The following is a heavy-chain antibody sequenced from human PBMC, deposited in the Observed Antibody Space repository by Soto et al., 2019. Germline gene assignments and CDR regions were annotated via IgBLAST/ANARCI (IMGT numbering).Heavy chain of an antibody. CDR2: ISGSGGST. CDR3: AKPAHLLMVYAQIDY. D-gene: IGHD2-8*01. J-gene: IGHJ4*02. CDR1: GFTFSSYA. V-gene: IGHV3-23*01. Sequence: PGGSLRLSCAASGFTFSSYAMSRVRQAPGKGLEWVSAISGSGGSTYYADSVKGRFTISRDNSKNTLYLQMNSLRAEDTAVYYCAKPAHLLMVYAQIDYWGQGTLVTVSS.